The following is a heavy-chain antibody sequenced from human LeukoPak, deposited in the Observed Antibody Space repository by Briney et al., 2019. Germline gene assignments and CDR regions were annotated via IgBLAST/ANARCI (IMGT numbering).Heavy chain of an antibody. J-gene: IGHJ4*02. V-gene: IGHV4-4*07. CDR3: GRQGYTASYYFLDY. CDR1: GRSINSYY. D-gene: IGHD1-26*01. Sequence: SSETLSLTCTVSGRSINSYYWGWVRQSPGKGLEWIGRIYTTGTTQYNPPLKSRVTMSVDTSTNQFSLNLRSMTAADTAVYFCGRQGYTASYYFLDYWSQGTLVTVS. CDR2: IYTTGTT.